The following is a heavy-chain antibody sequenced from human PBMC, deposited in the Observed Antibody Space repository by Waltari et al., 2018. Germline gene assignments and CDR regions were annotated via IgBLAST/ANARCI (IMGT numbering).Heavy chain of an antibody. CDR2: IYYSGST. CDR1: GGSISSSSYY. CDR3: ARLSQYSSNWFDP. Sequence: QLQLQESGPGLVKPSETLSLTCTVPGGSISSSSYYWGWIRQPPGKGLEWIESIYYSGSTYYNPSLKSRVTISVDTSKNQFSLKLSSVTAADTAVYYCARLSQYSSNWFDPWGQGTLVTVSS. J-gene: IGHJ5*02. D-gene: IGHD5-18*01. V-gene: IGHV4-39*01.